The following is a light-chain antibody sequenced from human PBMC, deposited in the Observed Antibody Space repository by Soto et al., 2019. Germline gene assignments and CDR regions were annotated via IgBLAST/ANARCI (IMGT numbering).Light chain of an antibody. Sequence: EVVLTQSPVTLSLSPGERATLSCRASQSFRGLLAWYQQKPGQAPRLLIYDAYNRATGIPPRFSGSGSGTDFTLTISSLDPEDFAVYYCTQPHMWPITFGQETRLEIK. J-gene: IGKJ5*01. CDR1: QSFRGL. V-gene: IGKV3-11*01. CDR3: TQPHMWPIT. CDR2: DAY.